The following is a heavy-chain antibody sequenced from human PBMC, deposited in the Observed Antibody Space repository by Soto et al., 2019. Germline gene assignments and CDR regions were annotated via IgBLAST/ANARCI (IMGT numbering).Heavy chain of an antibody. CDR3: AGEGIAVTGQRYFDY. CDR1: GFTFSRYG. D-gene: IGHD6-19*01. V-gene: IGHV3-33*01. J-gene: IGHJ4*02. Sequence: QVQLVQSGGGVVQPGRSLRLSCAASGFTFSRYGMHWVRQAPGKGLEWVAVIWYDGGTKLYADSVKGRFTISRANSKNTLYLQMNNLRVEDTGVYYCAGEGIAVTGQRYFDYWGQGTLVTVSS. CDR2: IWYDGGTK.